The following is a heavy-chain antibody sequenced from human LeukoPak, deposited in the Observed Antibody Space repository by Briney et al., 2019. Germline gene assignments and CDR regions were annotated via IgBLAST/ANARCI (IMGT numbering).Heavy chain of an antibody. V-gene: IGHV3-23*01. CDR3: TTRGGSFSIFDY. CDR2: ISGSGGST. D-gene: IGHD1-26*01. J-gene: IGHJ4*02. CDR1: GFTFSSYA. Sequence: GGSLRLSCAASGFTFSSYAMSWVRQAPGKGLEWVSAISGSGGSTYYADSVKGRFTISRDNSKNTLYLQMNSLRAEDTAVYYCTTRGGSFSIFDYWGQGTLVTVSS.